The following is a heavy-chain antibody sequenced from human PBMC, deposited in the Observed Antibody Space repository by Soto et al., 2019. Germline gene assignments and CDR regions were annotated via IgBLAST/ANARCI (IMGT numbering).Heavy chain of an antibody. J-gene: IGHJ4*02. D-gene: IGHD3-9*01. CDR3: AKDVERTIDILTGYLFDY. CDR1: GFTFSSYA. CDR2: ISGSGGST. Sequence: GGSLRLSCAASGFTFSSYAMSWVRQAPGKGLEWVSAISGSGGSTYYADSVKGRFTISRDNSKNTLYLQMNSLRAEDTAVYYCAKDVERTIDILTGYLFDYWGQGTLVTVSS. V-gene: IGHV3-23*01.